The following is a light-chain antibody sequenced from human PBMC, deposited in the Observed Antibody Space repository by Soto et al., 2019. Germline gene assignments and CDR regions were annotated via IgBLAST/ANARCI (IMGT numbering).Light chain of an antibody. J-gene: IGKJ4*01. CDR2: AAS. V-gene: IGKV3-20*01. CDR3: QQYGSSTTVT. Sequence: EIVLTQSPGTLSLSPGERATLSCRASQSVSSNYLAWYQQKPGQAPRLLIYAASSRATGIPDRFSGSGSGTDFTLTISRLEPSDFAVYYCQQYGSSTTVTFGGGTKVESK. CDR1: QSVSSNY.